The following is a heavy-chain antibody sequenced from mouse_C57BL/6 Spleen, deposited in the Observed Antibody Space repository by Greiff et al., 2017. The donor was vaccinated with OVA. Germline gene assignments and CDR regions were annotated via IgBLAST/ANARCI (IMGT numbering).Heavy chain of an antibody. D-gene: IGHD1-1*01. CDR2: IDPEDGET. CDR1: GFNIKDYY. Sequence: VQLQQSGAELVKPGASVKLSCTASGFNIKDYYMHWVKQRTEQGLEWIGRIDPEDGETKYAPKFKGKATITADTSSNTAYLQRSSLTSEDTDVEYWARAASTTVVEGLAYWGQGTLGTVSA. J-gene: IGHJ3*01. V-gene: IGHV14-2*01. CDR3: ARAASTTVVEGLAY.